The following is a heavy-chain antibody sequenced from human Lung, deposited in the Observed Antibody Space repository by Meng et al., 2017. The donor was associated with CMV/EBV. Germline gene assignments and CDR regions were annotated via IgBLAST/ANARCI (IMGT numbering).Heavy chain of an antibody. Sequence: ASVKVSXKASGYTFNGYNMHWVRQAPGQGLEWMGWINPNSGGTNYAQRFQGRVTLTIDTSISTAYMELSRLKSDDTAVYFCARLFHTILGTGYYYGMDVWGQGXTVTSP. D-gene: IGHD3/OR15-3a*01. CDR1: GYTFNGYN. CDR3: ARLFHTILGTGYYYGMDV. CDR2: INPNSGGT. V-gene: IGHV1-2*02. J-gene: IGHJ6*02.